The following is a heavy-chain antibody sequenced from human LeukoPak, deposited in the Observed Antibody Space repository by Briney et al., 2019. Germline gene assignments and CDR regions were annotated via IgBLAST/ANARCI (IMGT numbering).Heavy chain of an antibody. CDR1: GFTFSSYS. V-gene: IGHV3-21*01. CDR3: ARDRVYGDYGGDY. CDR2: ISSSSSYI. D-gene: IGHD4-17*01. Sequence: GGSLRLSCAASGFTFSSYSMNWVRQAPGKGLEWVSSISSSSSYICYADSVKGRFTISRDNAKNSLYLQMNSLRAEDTAVYYCARDRVYGDYGGDYWGQGTLVTVSS. J-gene: IGHJ4*02.